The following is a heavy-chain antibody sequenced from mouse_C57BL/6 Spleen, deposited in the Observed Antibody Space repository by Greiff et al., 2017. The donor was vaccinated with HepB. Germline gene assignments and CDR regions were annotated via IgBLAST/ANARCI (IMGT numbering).Heavy chain of an antibody. CDR3: ARELGGFAY. CDR2: INPGSGGT. D-gene: IGHD4-1*01. Sequence: VKLMESGAELVRPGTSVKVSCKASGYAFTNYLIEWVKQRPGKGLEWIGVINPGSGGTNYNEKFKGKATLTADKSSSTAYMQLSSLTSEDSAVYFCARELGGFAYWGQGTLVTVSA. V-gene: IGHV1-54*01. CDR1: GYAFTNYL. J-gene: IGHJ3*01.